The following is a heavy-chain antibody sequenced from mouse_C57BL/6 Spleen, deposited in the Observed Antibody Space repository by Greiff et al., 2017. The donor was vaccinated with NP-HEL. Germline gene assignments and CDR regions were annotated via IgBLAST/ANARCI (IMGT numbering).Heavy chain of an antibody. D-gene: IGHD3-3*01. CDR1: GYTFTDYY. CDR3: ARFRDKDAMDY. CDR2: INPNNGGT. Sequence: EVQLQQSGPELVKPGASVKISCKASGYTFTDYYMNWVKQSHGKSLEWIGDINPNNGGTSYNQKFKGKATLTVDKSSSTAYMELRSLTSEDSAVYYCARFRDKDAMDYWGQGTSVTVSS. V-gene: IGHV1-26*01. J-gene: IGHJ4*01.